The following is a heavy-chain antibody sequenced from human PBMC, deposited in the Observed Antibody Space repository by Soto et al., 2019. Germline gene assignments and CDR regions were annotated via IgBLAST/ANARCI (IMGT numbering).Heavy chain of an antibody. CDR1: GYTFTGYY. J-gene: IGHJ6*02. CDR3: ARVAGTPSYYYYGMDV. D-gene: IGHD1-1*01. V-gene: IGHV1-2*02. Sequence: QVQLVQSGAEVKKPGASVKVSCKASGYTFTGYYMHWVRQAPGQGLEWMGWIKPNSGGTNYAQKFQGRVTMTRDTSISTAYMELSRLRSDDTAVYYCARVAGTPSYYYYGMDVWGQGTTVTVSS. CDR2: IKPNSGGT.